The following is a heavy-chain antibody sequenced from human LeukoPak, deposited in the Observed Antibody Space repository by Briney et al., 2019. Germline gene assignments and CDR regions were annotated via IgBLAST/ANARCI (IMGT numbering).Heavy chain of an antibody. J-gene: IGHJ4*02. CDR2: MNPNSGNT. V-gene: IGHV1-8*01. D-gene: IGHD2-8*02. Sequence: ASVKVSCKASGYTFTSYDINWVRQATGQGLEWMGWMNPNSGNTGYAQKFQGRVTMTRNTSISTAYMELSSLRSEDTAVYYCARAADVRTDFHYWGQGPRVPVSS. CDR3: ARAADVRTDFHY. CDR1: GYTFTSYD.